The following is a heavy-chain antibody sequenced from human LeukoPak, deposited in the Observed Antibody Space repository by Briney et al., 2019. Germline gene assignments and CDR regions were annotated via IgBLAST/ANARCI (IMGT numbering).Heavy chain of an antibody. J-gene: IGHJ4*02. CDR3: ARGSMVPGFIDY. D-gene: IGHD3-10*01. CDR2: IYSGGST. Sequence: GGSLRLSCAASGFTFSSYAMSWVRQAPGKGLEWVSVIYSGGSTYYADSVKGRFTISRDNSKNTLYLQMNSLRAEDTAVYYCARGSMVPGFIDYWGQGTLVTVSS. CDR1: GFTFSSYA. V-gene: IGHV3-66*01.